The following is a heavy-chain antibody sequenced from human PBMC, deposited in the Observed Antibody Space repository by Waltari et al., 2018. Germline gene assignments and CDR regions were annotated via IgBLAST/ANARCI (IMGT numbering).Heavy chain of an antibody. J-gene: IGHJ4*02. V-gene: IGHV3-23*01. CDR1: AFTFSSDA. CDR2: ISGSGGST. CDR3: AKRSRYSSSLIHGPFDY. Sequence: EVQLLESGGGLVQPGGSLRLSCAASAFTFSSDAMSWVRQAPGKGLELVSAISGSGGSTYYADSVKGRFTISRDNSKNTLYLQMNSLRAEDTAVYYCAKRSRYSSSLIHGPFDYWGQGTLVTVSS. D-gene: IGHD6-13*01.